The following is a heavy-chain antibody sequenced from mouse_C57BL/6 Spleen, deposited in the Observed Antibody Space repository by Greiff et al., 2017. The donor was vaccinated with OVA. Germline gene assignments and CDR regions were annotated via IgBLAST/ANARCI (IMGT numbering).Heavy chain of an antibody. CDR1: GYTFTSYW. CDR2: IDPSDSET. J-gene: IGHJ4*01. V-gene: IGHV1-52*01. CDR3: AREGPYAMDY. Sequence: QVQLQQPGAELVRPGSSVKLSCKASGYTFTSYWMHWVKQRPIQGLEWIGNIDPSDSETHYNQKFKDKATLTVDKSSSTACMQLSSLTSEDSAVYYCAREGPYAMDYWGQGTSVTVSS.